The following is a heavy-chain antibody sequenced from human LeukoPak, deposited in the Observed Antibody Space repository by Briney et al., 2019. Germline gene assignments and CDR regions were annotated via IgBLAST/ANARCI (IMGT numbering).Heavy chain of an antibody. CDR3: ASHEPETYDSSGYYPTRPFDY. J-gene: IGHJ4*02. CDR2: INHSGST. D-gene: IGHD3-22*01. V-gene: IGHV4-34*01. Sequence: PSETLSLTCAVYGRSFSGYYWSWIRQPPGKGLEWIGEINHSGSTNYNPSLKSRVTISVDTSKNQFSLKLSSVTAADTAVYYCASHEPETYDSSGYYPTRPFDYWGQGTLVTVSS. CDR1: GRSFSGYY.